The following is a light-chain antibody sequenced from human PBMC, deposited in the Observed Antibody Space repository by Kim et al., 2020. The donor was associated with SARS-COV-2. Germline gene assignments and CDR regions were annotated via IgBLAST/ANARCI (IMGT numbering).Light chain of an antibody. CDR3: QQYNDHELT. CDR1: QNVNTW. J-gene: IGKJ4*01. CDR2: DAS. Sequence: DIHMTQSPSTLSASVGDRVTITCRASQNVNTWLAWYQQRPGKAPQVLIYDASNLESGVPSRFSGSGSGTEFTLTISGLQPDDFATYYCQQYNDHELTFGGGTKVDIK. V-gene: IGKV1-5*01.